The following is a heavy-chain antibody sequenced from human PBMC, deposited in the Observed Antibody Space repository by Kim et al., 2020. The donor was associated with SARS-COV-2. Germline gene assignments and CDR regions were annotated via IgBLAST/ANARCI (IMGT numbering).Heavy chain of an antibody. V-gene: IGHV3-33*01. CDR3: ARDQLPRMGFYYGMDV. CDR1: GFTFSNYG. D-gene: IGHD3-16*01. CDR2: IWHDGSSK. J-gene: IGHJ6*02. Sequence: GGSLRLSCAASGFTFSNYGMHWVRQAPGKGLEWVAVIWHDGSSKFYADSVKGRFTISRDNSKNTLYLQMNSLRAEDTGVYYCARDQLPRMGFYYGMDVWGQGTTVTVSS.